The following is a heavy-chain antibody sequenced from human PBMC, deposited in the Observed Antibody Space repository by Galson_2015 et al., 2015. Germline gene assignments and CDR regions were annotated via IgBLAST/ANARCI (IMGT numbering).Heavy chain of an antibody. Sequence: SLRLSCAASGFTFSSYSMNWVRQAPGKGLEWVSSISSSSSYIYYADSVKGRFTISRDNAKNSLYLQMNSLRAEDTAVYYCARDLPPQTIKYSSSWYYWGQGTLVTVSS. CDR3: ARDLPPQTIKYSSSWYY. CDR2: ISSSSSYI. CDR1: GFTFSSYS. V-gene: IGHV3-21*01. J-gene: IGHJ4*02. D-gene: IGHD6-13*01.